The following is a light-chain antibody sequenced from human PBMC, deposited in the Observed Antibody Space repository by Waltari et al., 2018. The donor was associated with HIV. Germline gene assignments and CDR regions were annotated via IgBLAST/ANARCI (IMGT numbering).Light chain of an antibody. J-gene: IGLJ2*01. CDR3: GTWDNRLTTVV. Sequence: QSVLTQPPSVSAAPGQKVTISCSGGSSNVGASYVSWYQQLPGTAPKLLIDDDDKRPSGIPDRFPGSKSGTSATLGLTGLQTGDEADYYCGTWDNRLTTVVFGGGTKLTVL. CDR1: SSNVGASY. V-gene: IGLV1-51*01. CDR2: DDD.